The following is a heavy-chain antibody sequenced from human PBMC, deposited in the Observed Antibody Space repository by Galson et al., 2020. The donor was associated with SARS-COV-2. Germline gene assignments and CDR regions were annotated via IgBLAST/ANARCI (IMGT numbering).Heavy chain of an antibody. CDR3: ARPVVTASSGWFDP. CDR2: IYPGDSDT. Sequence: GESLKISCKGSGYRFTSYWIGWVRQMPGKGLEWMGIIYPGDSDTRYSPSFQGQVTIPADKSISTAYLQWSSLKASDTAMYYCARPVVTASSGWFDPWGQGTLVTVSS. V-gene: IGHV5-51*01. CDR1: GYRFTSYW. D-gene: IGHD2-21*02. J-gene: IGHJ5*02.